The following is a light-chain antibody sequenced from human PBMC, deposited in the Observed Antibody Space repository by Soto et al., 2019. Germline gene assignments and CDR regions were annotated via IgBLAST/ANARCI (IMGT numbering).Light chain of an antibody. V-gene: IGKV1-12*01. Sequence: DIQMTQSPSSVSASVGDRVTITCRASQDIGSWLAWYQQKPGKAPDLLIYGASSLQSGVPSRFYGSGSVTDFTLTISSLQPEDFATYYCQQGGSFPITFGQGTRLEIK. CDR2: GAS. CDR3: QQGGSFPIT. J-gene: IGKJ5*01. CDR1: QDIGSW.